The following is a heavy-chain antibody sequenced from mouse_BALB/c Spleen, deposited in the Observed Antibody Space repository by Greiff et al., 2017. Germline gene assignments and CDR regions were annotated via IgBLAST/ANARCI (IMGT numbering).Heavy chain of an antibody. CDR1: GFNIKDYY. CDR2: IDPENGDT. D-gene: IGHD2-3*01. Sequence: EVQLQQSGAELVRSGASVKLSCTASGFNIKDYYMHWVKQRPEQGLEWIGWIDPENGDTEYAPKFQGKATMTADTSSNTAYLQLSSLTSEDTAVYYCNGIHDGLLGFAYWGQGTLVTVSA. J-gene: IGHJ3*01. V-gene: IGHV14-4*02. CDR3: NGIHDGLLGFAY.